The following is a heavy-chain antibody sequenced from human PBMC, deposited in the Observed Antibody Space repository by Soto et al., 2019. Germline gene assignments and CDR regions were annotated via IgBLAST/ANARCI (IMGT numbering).Heavy chain of an antibody. D-gene: IGHD5-12*01. CDR3: ARQRSGYSGYDYAYYYYGIDV. CDR1: GYSFTSYW. V-gene: IGHV5-51*01. CDR2: IYPGDSDT. J-gene: IGHJ6*02. Sequence: PGESLKISCKGSGYSFTSYWIGWVRQMPGKGLEWMGIIYPGDSDTRYSPSFQGQVTISADKSISTAYLQWSSLKASDTAMYYCARQRSGYSGYDYAYYYYGIDVWGQGTTVTVSS.